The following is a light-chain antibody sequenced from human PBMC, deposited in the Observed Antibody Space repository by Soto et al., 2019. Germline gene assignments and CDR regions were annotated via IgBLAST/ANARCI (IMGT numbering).Light chain of an antibody. V-gene: IGKV1-6*01. CDR2: AAS. CDR1: QGIRND. Sequence: IQLTQSPSSLSASVGDRVTITCRASQGIRNDLDWFQQKPGKAPKLLIYAASNLQSGVPARFSGSGSGTDFTLTISSLQPEDFATYYCLQKYFYPFTFGPGTKVDIK. CDR3: LQKYFYPFT. J-gene: IGKJ3*01.